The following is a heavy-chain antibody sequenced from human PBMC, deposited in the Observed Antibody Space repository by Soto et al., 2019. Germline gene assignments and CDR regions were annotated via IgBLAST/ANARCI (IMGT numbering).Heavy chain of an antibody. D-gene: IGHD2-21*02. CDR3: ARDPGGSDCLYYFEY. J-gene: IGHJ4*02. CDR2: IWYDGDNK. CDR1: LFTFSRYG. V-gene: IGHV3-33*01. Sequence: GGSLRLSCSSSLFTFSRYGMHLVLHAPFKWLEWVAVIWYDGDNKYYADSVKGRFTISRDNSKNTLYLQMNSLRAEDTAVYYCARDPGGSDCLYYFEYWGQGTLVTVSS.